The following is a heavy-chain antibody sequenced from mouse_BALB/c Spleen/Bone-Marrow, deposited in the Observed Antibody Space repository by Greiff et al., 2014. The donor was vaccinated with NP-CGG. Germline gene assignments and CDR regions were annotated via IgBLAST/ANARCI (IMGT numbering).Heavy chain of an antibody. CDR1: GYTFSNYY. Sequence: QVQLKESGAELVKPGASVKLSCKASGYTFSNYYMYWVKQRPGQGLEWIGESNPSNGGSNFNEKFKSKATLTVDKSSSTAYMQLSSRTSEESAVYYCTRSKDGYWYFDVWGAGTTVTVSS. CDR3: TRSKDGYWYFDV. CDR2: SNPSNGGS. V-gene: IGHV1S81*02. J-gene: IGHJ1*01.